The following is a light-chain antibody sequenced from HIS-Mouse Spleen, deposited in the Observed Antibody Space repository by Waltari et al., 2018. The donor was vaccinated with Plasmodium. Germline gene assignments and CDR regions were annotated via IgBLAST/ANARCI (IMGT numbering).Light chain of an antibody. CDR2: EDS. CDR3: YSTDSSGNHRV. CDR1: AFPNNY. V-gene: IGLV3-10*01. J-gene: IGLJ3*02. Sequence: SYELPQPPSVSVSPGQTARITCSGTAFPNNYSYWYQQKSGQAPVLVIEEDSKRPSGIPERFSGASSGTMATLTISGAQVEDEADYYCYSTDSSGNHRVFGGGTKLTVL.